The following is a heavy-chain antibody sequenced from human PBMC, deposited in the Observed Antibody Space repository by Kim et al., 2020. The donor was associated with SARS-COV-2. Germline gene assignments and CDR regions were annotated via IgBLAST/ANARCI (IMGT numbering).Heavy chain of an antibody. Sequence: GGSLRLSCAASGFTFSSYSMNWVRQAPGKGLEWVSSISSSSSYIYYADSVKGRFTISRDNAKNSLYLQMNSLRAEDTAVYYCARAARDSGYDTQTWGQGTLVTVSS. V-gene: IGHV3-21*04. CDR2: ISSSSSYI. D-gene: IGHD5-12*01. CDR1: GFTFSSYS. J-gene: IGHJ5*02. CDR3: ARAARDSGYDTQT.